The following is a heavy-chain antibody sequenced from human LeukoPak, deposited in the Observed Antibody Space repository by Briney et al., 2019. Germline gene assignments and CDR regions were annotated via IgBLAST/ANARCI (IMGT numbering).Heavy chain of an antibody. CDR2: ISGSGGST. CDR3: AKGITYCGGDCYPYYGMDV. D-gene: IGHD2-21*02. Sequence: GGSLRLSCAASGFTFSSYAMSWVRQAPGKGLEWVSAISGSGGSTYYADSVKGRFTISRDNSKNTLYLQMNSLRAEDTAVYYCAKGITYCGGDCYPYYGMDVWGQGTTVTVSS. J-gene: IGHJ6*02. CDR1: GFTFSSYA. V-gene: IGHV3-23*01.